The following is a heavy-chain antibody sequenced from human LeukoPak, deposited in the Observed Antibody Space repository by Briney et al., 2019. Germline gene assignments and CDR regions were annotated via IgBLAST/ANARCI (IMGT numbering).Heavy chain of an antibody. D-gene: IGHD3-3*01. CDR3: ARDWSDGFDY. CDR1: GFTVSSYW. Sequence: GGSLRLSCAASGFTVSSYWMSWVRQAPGKGLEWVASIKEDGSEKYYVDSVKGRFTISRDNAKNSVYLQMNSLRAEDTAVYYCARDWSDGFDYWGQGTLVTVSS. CDR2: IKEDGSEK. V-gene: IGHV3-7*01. J-gene: IGHJ4*02.